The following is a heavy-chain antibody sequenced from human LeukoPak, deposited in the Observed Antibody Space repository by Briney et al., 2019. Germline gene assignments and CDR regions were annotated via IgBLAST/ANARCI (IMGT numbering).Heavy chain of an antibody. J-gene: IGHJ4*02. Sequence: ESGPALVKPTQTLTLTCTFSGFSLRTTGMRVSWIRQPPGKALEWLARIDWDDDKFYSTSLKTALTISKDTSKNQVVLTMTNMDPVDTATYYCARSGGGASFFDYWGQGILVTVSS. D-gene: IGHD2-2*01. CDR1: GFSLRTTGMR. V-gene: IGHV2-70*04. CDR3: ARSGGGASFFDY. CDR2: IDWDDDK.